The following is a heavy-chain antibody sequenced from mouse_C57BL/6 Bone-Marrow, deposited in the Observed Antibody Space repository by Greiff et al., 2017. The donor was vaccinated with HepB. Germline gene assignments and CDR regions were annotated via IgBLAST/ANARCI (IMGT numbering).Heavy chain of an antibody. J-gene: IGHJ1*03. CDR3: ARKLGYFDV. Sequence: VKLQESGPELVKPGASVKISCKASGYAFSSSWMNWVKQRPGKGLEWIGRIYPGDGDTNYNGKFKGKATLTADKSSSTAYMQLSSLTSEDSAVYFCARKLGYFDVWGTGTTVTVSS. CDR2: IYPGDGDT. CDR1: GYAFSSSW. V-gene: IGHV1-82*01. D-gene: IGHD3-3*01.